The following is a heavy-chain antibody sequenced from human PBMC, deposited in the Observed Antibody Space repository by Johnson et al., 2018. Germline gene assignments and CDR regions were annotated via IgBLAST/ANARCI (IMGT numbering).Heavy chain of an antibody. CDR2: IYRDGSE. CDR3: AKGTGGTRPHTLDV. J-gene: IGHJ6*04. V-gene: IGHV3-53*01. D-gene: IGHD6-13*01. CDR1: DFSVSNSY. Sequence: VQLQESGGGVIQPGGSLRLSCEASDFSVSNSYINWVRQTPGKGLECVSVIYRDGSEFYAESVRGRFTISRDNSKNTLYVQMNSLRAEDMALDYWAKGTGGTRPHTLDVWGEGTTVTVSS.